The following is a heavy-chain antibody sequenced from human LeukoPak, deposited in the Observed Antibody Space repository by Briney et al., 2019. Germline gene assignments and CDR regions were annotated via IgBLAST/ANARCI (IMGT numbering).Heavy chain of an antibody. V-gene: IGHV1-2*04. CDR1: GYTFTGYY. CDR3: ARAAFYDILTGYYSPDDAFDI. CDR2: INPNSGGT. D-gene: IGHD3-9*01. J-gene: IGHJ3*02. Sequence: ASVKVSCKASGYTFTGYYMHWVRQAPGQGLEWMGWINPNSGGTNYAQKFQGWVTMTRDTSISTAYMELSRLRSDDTAVYYCARAAFYDILTGYYSPDDAFDIWGQGTMVTVSS.